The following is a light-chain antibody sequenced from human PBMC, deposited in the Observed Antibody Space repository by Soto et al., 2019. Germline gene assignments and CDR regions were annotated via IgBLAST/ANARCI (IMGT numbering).Light chain of an antibody. CDR1: QSVSSY. Sequence: EIVLTHSPATLSLSPGERATLSCRASQSVSSYLAWYQQKPGQAPRLLIYDASNRATGIPARFSGSGSGTDFTLTISSLEPEDFAVYYCQQRSNWRINFGQGTKVDIK. V-gene: IGKV3-11*01. CDR2: DAS. CDR3: QQRSNWRIN. J-gene: IGKJ1*01.